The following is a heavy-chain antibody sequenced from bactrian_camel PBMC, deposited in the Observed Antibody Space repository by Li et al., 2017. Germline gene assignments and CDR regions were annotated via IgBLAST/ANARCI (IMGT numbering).Heavy chain of an antibody. J-gene: IGHJ4*01. D-gene: IGHD7*01. V-gene: IGHV3S63*01. CDR1: AYTPANVR. CDR2: LDENVYGGT. Sequence: HVQLVESGGGSVQAGGSLRLGCAFDAYTPANVRMAWFRQAPGKEREGVAVLDENVYGGTRYGDSVKGRFTISQQKGKNTVYLRMNGLKPDDSGTYICAYESGTTPDLCRRRGPGGYFGQGTQVTVS.